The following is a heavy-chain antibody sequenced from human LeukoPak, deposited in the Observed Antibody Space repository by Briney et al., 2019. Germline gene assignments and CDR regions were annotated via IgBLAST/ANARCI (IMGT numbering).Heavy chain of an antibody. Sequence: SETLSLTCAVYGGSFSGYYWSWIRQPPGKGLEWIGEINHSGSTNYNPSLKSRVTISVDTSKNQFSLKLSSVTAADTAVYYCARHMGRGYAIFDYWGQGTLVTVSS. CDR3: ARHMGRGYAIFDY. CDR1: GGSFSGYY. V-gene: IGHV4-34*01. D-gene: IGHD3-16*01. J-gene: IGHJ4*02. CDR2: INHSGST.